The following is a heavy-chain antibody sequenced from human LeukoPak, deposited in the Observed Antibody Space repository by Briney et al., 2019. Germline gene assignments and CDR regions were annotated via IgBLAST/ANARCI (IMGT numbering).Heavy chain of an antibody. J-gene: IGHJ5*02. Sequence: GGSLRLSCAASGFTFSSYAMIWVRQAPGKGLEWASTISGIGSSTFYADFVKGRFTIARDNSKNTLYLQMNSLRAEDTAIYYCARGKYCSSTSCYFMDYWFDPWGQGTLVTVSS. CDR3: ARGKYCSSTSCYFMDYWFDP. D-gene: IGHD2-2*01. CDR1: GFTFSSYA. CDR2: ISGIGSST. V-gene: IGHV3-23*01.